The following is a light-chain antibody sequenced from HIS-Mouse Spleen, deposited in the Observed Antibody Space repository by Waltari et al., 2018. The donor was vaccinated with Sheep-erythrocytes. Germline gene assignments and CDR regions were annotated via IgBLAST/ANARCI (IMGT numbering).Light chain of an antibody. CDR3: MQALQTPWT. V-gene: IGKV2-28*01. CDR2: LGS. Sequence: DIVMTQSPLSLPVTPGEPASISCRSSQSLLHSNGYNYLDWYLQTPGQSPQLLIYLGSNRASGVPDRFSGSGSGTDFTLKISRVEAEDVWVYYCMQALQTPWTFGQGTKVEIK. CDR1: QSLLHSNGYNY. J-gene: IGKJ1*01.